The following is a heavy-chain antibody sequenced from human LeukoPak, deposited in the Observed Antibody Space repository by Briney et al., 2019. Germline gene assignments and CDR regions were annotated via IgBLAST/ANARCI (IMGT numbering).Heavy chain of an antibody. D-gene: IGHD3-10*01. CDR3: ARDAAQGRYYGSGSYSDY. CDR1: GFTFSSYS. V-gene: IGHV3-21*01. J-gene: IGHJ4*02. CDR2: ISSSSYI. Sequence: GGSLRLSCAASGFTFSSYSMNWVRQAPGKGLEWVSSISSSSYIYYADSVKGRFTISRDNAKNSLYLQMNSLRAEDTAVYYCARDAAQGRYYGSGSYSDYWGQGTLVTVSS.